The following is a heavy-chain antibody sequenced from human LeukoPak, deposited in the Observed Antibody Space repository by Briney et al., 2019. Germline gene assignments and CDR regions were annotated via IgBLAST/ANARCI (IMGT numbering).Heavy chain of an antibody. V-gene: IGHV1-18*01. CDR1: GYSFTDSG. CDR2: ISTYNGNT. D-gene: IGHD6-19*01. CDR3: ARGIAVAGTGDY. J-gene: IGHJ4*02. Sequence: ASVKVSCKTSGYSFTDSGISWVRQAPGLGLEWMGWISTYNGNTHYAQKLQGRVTMTTDTSTRTAYMELWSMRYDDTGMYYCARGIAVAGTGDYWGQGTLVTVSS.